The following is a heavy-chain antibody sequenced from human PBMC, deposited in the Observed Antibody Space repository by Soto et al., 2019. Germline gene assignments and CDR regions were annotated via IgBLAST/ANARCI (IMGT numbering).Heavy chain of an antibody. CDR3: ARTNTTDYYDSSGYFDY. V-gene: IGHV3-7*01. CDR1: GFTFSSYW. CDR2: IKQDGSEK. D-gene: IGHD3-22*01. Sequence: GESLKISCAASGFTFSSYWMSWVRQAPGKGLEWVANIKQDGSEKYYVDSVKGRFTISRDNAKNSLYLQMNSLRAEDTAVYYCARTNTTDYYDSSGYFDYWGQGTLVTVSS. J-gene: IGHJ4*02.